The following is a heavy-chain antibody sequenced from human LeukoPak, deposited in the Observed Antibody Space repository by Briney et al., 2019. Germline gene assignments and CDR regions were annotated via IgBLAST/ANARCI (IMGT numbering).Heavy chain of an antibody. V-gene: IGHV1-2*02. CDR1: GYSFTGYY. CDR2: INPDSGVT. D-gene: IGHD6-13*01. Sequence: ASVKVSCKASGYSFTGYYIIWVRQAPGQGLDWMGWINPDSGVTNFANNFQGRVTLTRDTSINTAYMELSGLSYDDTAVYFCARFGKAAARDFWGQGTLVTVSS. CDR3: ARFGKAAARDF. J-gene: IGHJ4*02.